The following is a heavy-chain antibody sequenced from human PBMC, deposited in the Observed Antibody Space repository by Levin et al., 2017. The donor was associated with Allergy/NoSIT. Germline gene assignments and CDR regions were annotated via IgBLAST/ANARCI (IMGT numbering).Heavy chain of an antibody. CDR2: INHSGST. D-gene: IGHD2-15*01. Sequence: SETLSLTCAVYGGSFSGYYWSWIRQPPGKGLEWIGEINHSGSTNYNPSLKSRVTISVDTSKNQFSLKLSSVTAADTAVYYCARGTATYNWFDPWGQGTLVTVSS. J-gene: IGHJ5*02. CDR1: GGSFSGYY. V-gene: IGHV4-34*01. CDR3: ARGTATYNWFDP.